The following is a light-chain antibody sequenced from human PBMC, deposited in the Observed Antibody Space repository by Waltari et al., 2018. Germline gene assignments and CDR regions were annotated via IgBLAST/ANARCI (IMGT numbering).Light chain of an antibody. CDR1: TSNIGDNY. CDR3: GTWDNSLSAWV. CDR2: DKN. Sequence: QSVLTQPPSVSAAPGQKVTISCSGSTSNIGDNYVSWFQQLPGTAPRLLIYDKNKRPSGSPGRFSGSKSGTSATLGITGLQTGDEADYYCGTWDNSLSAWVFGGGTKLTVL. V-gene: IGLV1-51*01. J-gene: IGLJ3*02.